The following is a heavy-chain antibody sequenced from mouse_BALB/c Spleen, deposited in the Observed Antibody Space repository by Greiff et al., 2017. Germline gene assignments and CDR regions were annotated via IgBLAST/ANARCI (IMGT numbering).Heavy chain of an antibody. J-gene: IGHJ2*01. V-gene: IGHV1S127*01. D-gene: IGHD1-1*01. CDR1: GYTFTSYW. CDR3: TFITTVVAGDY. Sequence: QVQLQQPGAELVKPGASVKMSCKASGYTFTSYWMHWVKQRPGQGLEWIGVIDPSDSYTSYNQKFKGKATLTVDTSSSTAYMQLSSLTSEDSAVYYCTFITTVVAGDYWGPGTTLTVSS. CDR2: IDPSDSYT.